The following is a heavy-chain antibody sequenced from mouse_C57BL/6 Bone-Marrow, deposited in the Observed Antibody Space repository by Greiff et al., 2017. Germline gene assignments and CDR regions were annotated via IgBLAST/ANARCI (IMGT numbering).Heavy chain of an antibody. CDR3: TTPGFITTVVPFAY. D-gene: IGHD1-1*01. Sequence: VQLQQSGAELVRPGASVKLSCTASGFNIKDYYMHWVKQRPEQGLEWIGRIDPEDGDTEYAPKFQGKATMTADTSSNTAYLQLSSLTSEDTAVYYCTTPGFITTVVPFAYWGQGTLVTGSA. CDR2: IDPEDGDT. CDR1: GFNIKDYY. V-gene: IGHV14-1*01. J-gene: IGHJ3*01.